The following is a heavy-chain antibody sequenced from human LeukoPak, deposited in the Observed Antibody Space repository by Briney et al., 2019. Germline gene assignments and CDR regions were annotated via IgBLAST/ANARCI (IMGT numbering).Heavy chain of an antibody. CDR3: VAGSGWRFDY. J-gene: IGHJ4*02. CDR1: GFTFSSYA. Sequence: GGSPRLSCAASGFTFSSYAMYWVRQAPGKGLEWVAVISYDGSNKYYADSVKGRFTISRDNSKNTLYLQMNSLRAEDTAVYYCVAGSGWRFDYWGQGTLVTVSS. CDR2: ISYDGSNK. V-gene: IGHV3-30-3*01. D-gene: IGHD6-19*01.